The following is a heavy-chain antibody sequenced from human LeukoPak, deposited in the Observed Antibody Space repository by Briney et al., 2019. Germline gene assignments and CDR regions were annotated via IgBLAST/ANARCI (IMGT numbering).Heavy chain of an antibody. CDR1: GFTFSSYA. D-gene: IGHD5-24*01. CDR2: IGIDSGNT. CDR3: ARDYKYAFDN. J-gene: IGHJ4*02. Sequence: GGSLRLSCAASGFTFSSYAMSWVRQAPGKGLEWISYIGIDSGNTNYADSVKGRFTISGDKAKNSLYLQMNSLRVEDTAVYYCARDYKYAFDNWGQGTLVTVSS. V-gene: IGHV3-48*01.